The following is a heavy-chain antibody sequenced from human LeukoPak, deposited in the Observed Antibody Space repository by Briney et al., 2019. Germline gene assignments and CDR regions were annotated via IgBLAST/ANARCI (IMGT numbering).Heavy chain of an antibody. CDR2: ISAYNGNT. J-gene: IGHJ6*02. CDR1: GYTFTGYY. Sequence: ASVKVSCKASGYTFTGYYMHWVRQAPGQGLEWMGWISAYNGNTNYAQKLQGRVTMTTDTSTSTAYMELRSLRSDDTAVYYCARDLLTYGMDVWGQGTTVTVSS. CDR3: ARDLLTYGMDV. V-gene: IGHV1-18*04.